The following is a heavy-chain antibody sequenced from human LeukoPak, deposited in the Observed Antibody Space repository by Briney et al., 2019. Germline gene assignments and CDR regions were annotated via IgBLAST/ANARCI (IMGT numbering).Heavy chain of an antibody. V-gene: IGHV3-74*01. D-gene: IGHD5/OR15-5a*01. CDR3: ARDLSRFGY. CDR1: GFTFNVRW. CDR2: INSDGSGT. Sequence: GGSLRLSCAASGFTFNVRWMHWVRQAPGKGLVWVSRINSDGSGTSHADSVKGRFTISRDNAKNSLYLQMNSLRAEDTAVYYCARDLSRFGYWGQGTLVTVSS. J-gene: IGHJ4*02.